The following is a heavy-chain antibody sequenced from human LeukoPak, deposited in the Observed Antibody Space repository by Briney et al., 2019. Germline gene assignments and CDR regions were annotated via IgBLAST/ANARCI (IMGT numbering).Heavy chain of an antibody. V-gene: IGHV4-61*01. D-gene: IGHD5/OR15-5a*01. J-gene: IGHJ6*04. Sequence: SETLSLTCTVSGGSVSSGSYYWSWIRQPPGKGVEWIGYIYYSGSTNYNPSLKSRVTISVDTSKNQFSLKLSSVTAADTAVYYCARDPGSTLYYYYGMDVWGKGTTVTVSS. CDR1: GGSVSSGSYY. CDR2: IYYSGST. CDR3: ARDPGSTLYYYYGMDV.